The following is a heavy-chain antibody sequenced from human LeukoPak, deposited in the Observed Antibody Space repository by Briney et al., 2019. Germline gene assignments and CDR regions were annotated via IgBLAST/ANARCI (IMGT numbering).Heavy chain of an antibody. CDR2: IYYSGST. Sequence: PSETLSLTCTVSGVSISSYYWSWIRQPPGKGLEWIGYIYYSGSTNYNPSLKSRVTISVDTSKNQFSLKLSSVTAADTAVYYCAGPYYDFWSGYTPMGYWGQGTLVTVSS. CDR1: GVSISSYY. D-gene: IGHD3-3*01. V-gene: IGHV4-59*08. CDR3: AGPYYDFWSGYTPMGY. J-gene: IGHJ4*02.